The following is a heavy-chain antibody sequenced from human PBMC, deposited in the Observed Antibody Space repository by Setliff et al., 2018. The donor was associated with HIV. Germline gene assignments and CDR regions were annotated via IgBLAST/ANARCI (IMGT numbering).Heavy chain of an antibody. D-gene: IGHD3-22*01. J-gene: IGHJ6*03. Sequence: SETLSLTCAVYGDSFSGYYWSWIRQAPGEGLEWIGEINHSRRTNYNPSLRSRVTMSVDTSKNQFSLNLRSVTAADTAVYYCARGFSGDYLFTGYMDVWGKGTTGTVSS. CDR1: GDSFSGYY. CDR2: INHSRRT. CDR3: ARGFSGDYLFTGYMDV. V-gene: IGHV4-34*01.